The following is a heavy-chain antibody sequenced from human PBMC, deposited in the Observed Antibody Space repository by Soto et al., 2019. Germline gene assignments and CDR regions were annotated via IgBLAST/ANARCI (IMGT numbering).Heavy chain of an antibody. Sequence: QVQLVQSGAEVRNPGSSVKVSCGASGGTFTTYTLSWVRQAPGQGLEWMGAIIPIFGTANYAQQFRGRVTITADESTRTAYMQLSSLRSEDTAIYYCARDRAPVTQVERYCSLTNCYWDYYFAMDVWGQGTTVTVSS. CDR2: IIPIFGTA. D-gene: IGHD2-2*01. J-gene: IGHJ6*01. CDR3: ARDRAPVTQVERYCSLTNCYWDYYFAMDV. CDR1: GGTFTTYT. V-gene: IGHV1-69*01.